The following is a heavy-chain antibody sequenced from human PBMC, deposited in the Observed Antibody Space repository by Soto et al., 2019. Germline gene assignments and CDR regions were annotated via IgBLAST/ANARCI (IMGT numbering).Heavy chain of an antibody. J-gene: IGHJ4*02. CDR1: GFTLTHAW. D-gene: IGHD3-22*01. V-gene: IGHV3-15*07. Sequence: EGQLVESGGGLVKPGGSLRLSCAVSGFTLTHAWMNWVRQAPGKGLEWVGRIKSETDGGTTDYAAPVKGRFTMSRDDSKHTMFLHMNSLKTEDTAVYYCSTLDYYDSYGYFPGFDYWGQGTLVTVSS. CDR2: IKSETDGGTT. CDR3: STLDYYDSYGYFPGFDY.